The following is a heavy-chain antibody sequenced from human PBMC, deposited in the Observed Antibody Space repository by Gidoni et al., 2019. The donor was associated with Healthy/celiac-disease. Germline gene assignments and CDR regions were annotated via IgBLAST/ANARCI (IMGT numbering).Heavy chain of an antibody. CDR1: GGSFSGYY. Sequence: QVQLQQWGAGLLKPSETLSLTCAVYGGSFSGYYWSWIRQPPGKGLEWIGEINHSGSTNYNPSLKSRVTISVDTSKNQFSLKLSSVTAADTAVYYCARVNRWPVAGYGYWGQGTLVTVSS. V-gene: IGHV4-34*01. D-gene: IGHD6-19*01. CDR2: INHSGST. CDR3: ARVNRWPVAGYGY. J-gene: IGHJ4*02.